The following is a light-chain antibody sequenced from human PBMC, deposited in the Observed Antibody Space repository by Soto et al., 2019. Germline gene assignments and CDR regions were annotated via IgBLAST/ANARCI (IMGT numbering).Light chain of an antibody. CDR1: SGGIANNH. J-gene: IGLJ2*01. Sequence: NFMLTQPHSVSESPGETVTISCTRTSGGIANNHVQWYQQRPGSAPTIVIYEHNQRPSVVPDRFSGSTDGSSNSASLTITGLQPEDEADYYCQSYDRSFVLFGGGTKLTVL. CDR2: EHN. CDR3: QSYDRSFVL. V-gene: IGLV6-57*04.